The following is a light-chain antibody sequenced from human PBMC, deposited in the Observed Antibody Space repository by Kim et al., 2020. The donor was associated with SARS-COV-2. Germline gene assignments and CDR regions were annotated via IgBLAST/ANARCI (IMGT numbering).Light chain of an antibody. CDR3: QQYNSFST. V-gene: IGKV1-5*01. J-gene: IGKJ1*01. CDR2: AAS. CDR1: QSVSSW. Sequence: GDGVIITRRANQSVSSWLAWYQQKPGKAPNLLNYAASSLEGGVPSRFSGSGSGTEFTPTISRLQPEDFATYCCQQYNSFSTFGQGTKVDIK.